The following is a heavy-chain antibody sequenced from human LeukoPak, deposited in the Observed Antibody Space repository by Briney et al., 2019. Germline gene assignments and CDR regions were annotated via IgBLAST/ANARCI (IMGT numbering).Heavy chain of an antibody. CDR2: INWNGGST. CDR1: GFTFDDYG. J-gene: IGHJ6*03. V-gene: IGHV3-20*04. Sequence: GGSLRLSCAASGFTFDDYGMSWVRQAPGKGLEWVSGINWNGGSTGYADSVKGRFTISRDNAKNSLYLQMNSLRAEGTALYYCAKLYGDYYYYYYMDVWGKGTTVTVSS. CDR3: AKLYGDYYYYYYMDV. D-gene: IGHD4-17*01.